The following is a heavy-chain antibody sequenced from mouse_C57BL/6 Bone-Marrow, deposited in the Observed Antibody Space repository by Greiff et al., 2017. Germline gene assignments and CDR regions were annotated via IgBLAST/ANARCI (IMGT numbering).Heavy chain of an antibody. CDR1: GYTFTDYN. J-gene: IGHJ4*01. CDR3: SAYYSNSLYAMDY. Sequence: EVQLQQSGPELVKPGASVKIPCKASGYTFTDYNMDWVKQSHGKSLEWIGDINPNNGGTIYNQKFKGKATLTVDKSSSTAYMEHRSLTSEDTAVYYGSAYYSNSLYAMDYWGQGTSVTVSS. D-gene: IGHD2-5*01. V-gene: IGHV1-18*01. CDR2: INPNNGGT.